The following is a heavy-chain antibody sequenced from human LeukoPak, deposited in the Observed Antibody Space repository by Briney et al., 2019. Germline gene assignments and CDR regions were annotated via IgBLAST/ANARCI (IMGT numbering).Heavy chain of an antibody. J-gene: IGHJ6*02. CDR2: ISYDGSNK. Sequence: GRSLRLSCAASGFTFSSYGMHWVRQAPGKGLEWVAVISYDGSNKYYADSVKGRLTISRDNSKNTLYLQMNSLRAEDTAVYYCAKDITVTGALYYYYGMDVWGQGTTVTVSS. CDR1: GFTFSSYG. D-gene: IGHD4-17*01. V-gene: IGHV3-30*18. CDR3: AKDITVTGALYYYYGMDV.